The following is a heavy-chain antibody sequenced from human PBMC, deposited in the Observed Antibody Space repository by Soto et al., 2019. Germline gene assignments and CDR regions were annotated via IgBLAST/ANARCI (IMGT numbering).Heavy chain of an antibody. CDR2: INAGNGNT. V-gene: IGHV1-3*01. CDR3: ARSGDYGCNWFDP. J-gene: IGHJ5*02. Sequence: QVQLVQSGAEVKKPGASVKVSCKDSGYTCTSYAMHWLRQAPGQRLEWMGWINAGNGNTKYAPKFQGRVTITRYTSASTAYMELSSLRSEDTAVYYCARSGDYGCNWFDPWGQGTLFTFSS. CDR1: GYTCTSYA. D-gene: IGHD4-17*01.